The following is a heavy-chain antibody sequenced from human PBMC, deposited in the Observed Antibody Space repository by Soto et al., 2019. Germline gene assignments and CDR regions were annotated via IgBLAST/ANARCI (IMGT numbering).Heavy chain of an antibody. CDR2: IWYDGSNK. D-gene: IGHD5-12*01. V-gene: IGHV3-33*01. J-gene: IGHJ5*02. Sequence: PGGSLRLSCAASGFTFSSYGMHWVRQAPGKGLEWVAVIWYDGSNKYYADSVKGRFTISRDNSKNTLYLQMNSLRAEDTAVYYCERMDGYKSFDHWGQGTLVTVS. CDR1: GFTFSSYG. CDR3: ERMDGYKSFDH.